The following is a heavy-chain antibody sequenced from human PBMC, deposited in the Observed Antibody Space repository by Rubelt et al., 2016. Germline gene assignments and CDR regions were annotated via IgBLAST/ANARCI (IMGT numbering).Heavy chain of an antibody. V-gene: IGHV1-3*01. CDR1: GYTFTSYA. CDR3: ARGYCSGGSCYYFDY. CDR2: INAGNGNT. Sequence: QVQLVQSGAEVKKPGASVKVSCKASGYTFTSYAMHWVRQAPGQRLEWMGWINAGNGNTKYSQKFQGRVTITRDTSARTAYMELSSLRSEDTAVYYCARGYCSGGSCYYFDYWGQGTLVTVSS. D-gene: IGHD2-15*01. J-gene: IGHJ4*02.